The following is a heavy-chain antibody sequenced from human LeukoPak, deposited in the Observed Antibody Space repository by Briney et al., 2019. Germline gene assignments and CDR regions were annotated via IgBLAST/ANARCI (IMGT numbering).Heavy chain of an antibody. CDR3: TANLDY. Sequence: PGGSLRLSCEASGITFSDAWMSWVRQVPGKGLEWIALLKSKTDGETSDYAAPVKGRFTVSRNDAENTLFLQMDSLKIDDTAVYYCTANLDYWGQGTLVTVSS. J-gene: IGHJ4*02. CDR1: GITFSDAW. V-gene: IGHV3-15*01. D-gene: IGHD1-1*01. CDR2: LKSKTDGETS.